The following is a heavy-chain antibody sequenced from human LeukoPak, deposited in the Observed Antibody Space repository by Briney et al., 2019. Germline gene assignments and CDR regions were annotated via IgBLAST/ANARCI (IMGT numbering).Heavy chain of an antibody. CDR3: AVSPITMVRGESQFDY. J-gene: IGHJ4*02. CDR1: GGSISSTSYY. V-gene: IGHV4-39*01. Sequence: SETLSLTCTVSGGSISSTSYYWGWIRQPPGKGLEWIGNIYYSGSTYYNPSLKSRVTISVDTSKNQFSLRLSSVTAADTAVYYCAVSPITMVRGESQFDYWGQRTLVTVSS. D-gene: IGHD3-10*01. CDR2: IYYSGST.